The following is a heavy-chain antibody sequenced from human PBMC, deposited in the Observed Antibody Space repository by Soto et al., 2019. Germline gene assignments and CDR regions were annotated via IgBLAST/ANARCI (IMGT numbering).Heavy chain of an antibody. CDR2: FDPYDGET. CDR3: ARDRGGGTAMVSVSYYGMDV. J-gene: IGHJ6*02. D-gene: IGHD5-18*01. V-gene: IGHV1-24*01. CDR1: GYTLSQLS. Sequence: ASVKVSCKVSGYTLSQLSIHWVRQGPGKGLEWLGGFDPYDGETIYTQNFQGRVTMTEDTSTDTAYMELSSLRSDDTAVYYCARDRGGGTAMVSVSYYGMDVWGQGTTVTVSS.